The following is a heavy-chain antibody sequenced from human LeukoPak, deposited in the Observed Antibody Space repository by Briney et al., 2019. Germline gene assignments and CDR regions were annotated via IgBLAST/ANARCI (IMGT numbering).Heavy chain of an antibody. J-gene: IGHJ4*02. CDR2: ISAYNGNT. V-gene: IGHV1-18*01. CDR1: GYTFTSYG. Sequence: GASVKVSCKASGYTFTSYGISWVRQAPGQGLEWMGWISAYNGNTNYAQKFQGRVTMTTDTSTSTAYMELRGLRSDDTAVYYCARDRGRTVVTPGPFSSEDWGQGTLVTVSS. CDR3: ARDRGRTVVTPGPFSSED. D-gene: IGHD4-23*01.